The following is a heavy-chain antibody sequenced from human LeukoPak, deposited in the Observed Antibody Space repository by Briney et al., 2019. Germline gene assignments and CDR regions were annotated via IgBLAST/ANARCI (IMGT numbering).Heavy chain of an antibody. V-gene: IGHV3-21*01. J-gene: IGHJ6*02. CDR1: VLTFSSYS. CDR3: ARIQLWLGVGYYYYGMDV. D-gene: IGHD5-18*01. Sequence: PGGCLRLSCAASVLTFSSYSMNWVRQAPWKGLEWVSSISSSSSYIYYADSVKGRFTISRDNAKNSLYLQMNSLRAEDTAVYYCARIQLWLGVGYYYYGMDVWGQGTTVTVSS. CDR2: ISSSSSYI.